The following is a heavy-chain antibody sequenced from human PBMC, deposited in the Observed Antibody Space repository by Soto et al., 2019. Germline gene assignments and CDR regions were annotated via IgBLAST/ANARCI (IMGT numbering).Heavy chain of an antibody. CDR1: GYTFTSYA. V-gene: IGHV1-3*01. Sequence: GASVKVSCKASGYTFTSYAMHWVRQAPGQRLEWMGWINAGNGNTKYSQKFQGRVTITRDTSASTAYMELSSLRSEDTAVYYCARWGFESSGYDFNDYYDSSGYYTWGQGTLVTVSS. CDR3: ARWGFESSGYDFNDYYDSSGYYT. D-gene: IGHD3-22*01. J-gene: IGHJ5*02. CDR2: INAGNGNT.